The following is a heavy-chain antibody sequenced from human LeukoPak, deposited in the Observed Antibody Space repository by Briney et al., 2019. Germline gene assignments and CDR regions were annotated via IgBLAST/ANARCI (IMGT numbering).Heavy chain of an antibody. D-gene: IGHD3-10*01. V-gene: IGHV3-30*18. CDR2: ISYDGSNK. Sequence: GRSLRLSCAASGFTFSSYGMHWVRQAPGKGREWVAVISYDGSNKYYADSVKGRFTISRDNSKNTLYLQMNSLRAEDTAVYYCAKEGGSGSRYYYYYGMDVWGQGTTVTVSS. CDR3: AKEGGSGSRYYYYYGMDV. CDR1: GFTFSSYG. J-gene: IGHJ6*02.